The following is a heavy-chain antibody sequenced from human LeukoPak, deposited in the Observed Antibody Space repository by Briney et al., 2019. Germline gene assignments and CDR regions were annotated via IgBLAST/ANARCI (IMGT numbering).Heavy chain of an antibody. J-gene: IGHJ4*02. Sequence: TSETLSLTCTVSGGSISSYYWSWIRQPAGKGLEWIGRIYTSGSTNYNPSLKSRVTMSVDTSKNQFSLRLNSVTAADTAVYYCARFSQYYDSPTHYLDYWGQGILVTVSS. V-gene: IGHV4-4*07. CDR3: ARFSQYYDSPTHYLDY. CDR1: GGSISSYY. D-gene: IGHD2/OR15-2a*01. CDR2: IYTSGST.